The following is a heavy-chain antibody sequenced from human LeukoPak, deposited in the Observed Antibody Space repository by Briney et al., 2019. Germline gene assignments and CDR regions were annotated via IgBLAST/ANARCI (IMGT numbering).Heavy chain of an antibody. J-gene: IGHJ4*02. Sequence: ASVKVSCKASGYTFTSYGISWVRQAPGQGLEWMGWISAYNGNTNYAQKLQGRVTMTTDTSTSTAYMELRSLRSDDTAVYYCAVEGYYDSSGYYYQNDYWGQGTLVTVSS. CDR3: AVEGYYDSSGYYYQNDY. D-gene: IGHD3-22*01. V-gene: IGHV1-18*01. CDR2: ISAYNGNT. CDR1: GYTFTSYG.